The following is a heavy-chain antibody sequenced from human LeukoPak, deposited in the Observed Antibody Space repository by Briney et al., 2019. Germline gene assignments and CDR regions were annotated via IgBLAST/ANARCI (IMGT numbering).Heavy chain of an antibody. CDR1: GFTFSSYW. V-gene: IGHV3-7*01. Sequence: PGGSLRLSCAASGFTFSSYWMSWVRQAPGKGLEWVANIKQDGSEKYYVESVKGRFTISRDNAKNSLYLQMNSLRAEDTAVYYCARVGSSYQLLSPLDYWGQGTLVTVSS. CDR2: IKQDGSEK. J-gene: IGHJ4*02. CDR3: ARVGSSYQLLSPLDY. D-gene: IGHD2-2*01.